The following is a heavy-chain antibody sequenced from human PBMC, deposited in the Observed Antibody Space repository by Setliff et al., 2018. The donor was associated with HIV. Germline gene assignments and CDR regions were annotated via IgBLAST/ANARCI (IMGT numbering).Heavy chain of an antibody. CDR2: SSDTGSTT. CDR1: GFSFSNYD. D-gene: IGHD3-10*01. J-gene: IGHJ3*02. Sequence: GGSLRLSCVGSGFSFSNYDLNWVRQAPGKGLEWISYSSDTGSTTYYGDSVKGRFTISRDNPKNSVYLQMSGLRVEDTAVYYCARDPHYYYMWGQGTTVTVSS. V-gene: IGHV3-48*03. CDR3: ARDPHYYYM.